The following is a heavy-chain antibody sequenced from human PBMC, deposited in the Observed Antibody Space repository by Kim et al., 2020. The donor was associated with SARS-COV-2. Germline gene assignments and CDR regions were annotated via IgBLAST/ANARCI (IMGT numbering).Heavy chain of an antibody. Sequence: GGSLRLSCAASGFTFSSYGMHWVRQAPGKGLEWVAVIWYDGSNKYYADSVKGRFTISRDNSKNTLYLQMNSLRAEDTAVYYCARDRSYGHNYYYYGMDVWGQGTTVTVSS. CDR2: IWYDGSNK. CDR1: GFTFSSYG. D-gene: IGHD5-18*01. J-gene: IGHJ6*02. CDR3: ARDRSYGHNYYYYGMDV. V-gene: IGHV3-33*01.